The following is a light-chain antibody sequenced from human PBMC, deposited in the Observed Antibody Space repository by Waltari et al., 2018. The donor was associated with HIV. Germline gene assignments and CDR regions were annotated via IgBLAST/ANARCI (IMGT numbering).Light chain of an antibody. CDR3: QQTFTTPLT. Sequence: DIQIIPSPSSLSASIGDRVTITCQTSQYINMYLNWYQQKPGKAPSLLIFAASTLHTGVPSRFSASASGTTFSLAISSLQPDDIATYYCQQTFTTPLTFGAGTKIEI. V-gene: IGKV1-39*01. CDR2: AAS. J-gene: IGKJ4*01. CDR1: QYINMY.